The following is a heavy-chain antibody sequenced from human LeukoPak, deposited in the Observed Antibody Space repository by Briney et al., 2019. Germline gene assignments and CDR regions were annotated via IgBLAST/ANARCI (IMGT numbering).Heavy chain of an antibody. Sequence: GGSLRLSCAASGFTFSSYGMHWVRQAPGKGLEWVEVISYDGSNKYYADSVKGRFTISRDNSKNTLYLQMNSLRAEDTAVYYCAKDIWSSGSYYPIDYWGQGTLVTVSS. D-gene: IGHD1-26*01. CDR3: AKDIWSSGSYYPIDY. V-gene: IGHV3-30*18. J-gene: IGHJ4*02. CDR2: ISYDGSNK. CDR1: GFTFSSYG.